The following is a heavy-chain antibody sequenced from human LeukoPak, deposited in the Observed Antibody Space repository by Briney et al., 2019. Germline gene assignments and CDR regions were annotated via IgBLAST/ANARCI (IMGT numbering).Heavy chain of an antibody. Sequence: GRSLRLSCAASGFTFSIYAMSWVRQAQGKGLEWVSAISGSGGSTYYADSVKGRFTISRDNSKNTLYLQMNSLRAEDTAVYSCAKSVLFEGFPKYYFDYWGQGTLVTVSS. V-gene: IGHV3-23*01. CDR3: AKSVLFEGFPKYYFDY. J-gene: IGHJ4*02. CDR2: ISGSGGST. CDR1: GFTFSIYA. D-gene: IGHD3-10*02.